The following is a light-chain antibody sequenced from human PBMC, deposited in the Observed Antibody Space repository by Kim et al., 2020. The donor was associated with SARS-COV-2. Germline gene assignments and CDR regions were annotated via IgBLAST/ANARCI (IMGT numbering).Light chain of an antibody. CDR3: NSRDNSGNHLV. CDR2: GKN. Sequence: SSELTQDPAVSVALGQTVRITCQGDSLRSYYASWYQQKPGQAPVLVIYGKNNRPSGIPDRFSGSSSGHTASLTITGAPAEDEADYYCNSRDNSGNHLVFG. CDR1: SLRSYY. V-gene: IGLV3-19*01. J-gene: IGLJ2*01.